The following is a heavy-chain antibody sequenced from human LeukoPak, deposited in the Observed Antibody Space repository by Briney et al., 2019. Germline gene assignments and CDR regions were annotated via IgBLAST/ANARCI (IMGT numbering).Heavy chain of an antibody. D-gene: IGHD3-22*01. CDR2: ISTSGSTI. CDR3: ARATYDSSGYYYFDY. Sequence: GGSLRLSCAASGFTFSSYDMNWLRQAPGKGLEWVSYISTSGSTIYYADSVKGRFTISRDNAKNSLYLQMNSLRAEDTAVYYCARATYDSSGYYYFDYWGQGTLGTVSS. CDR1: GFTFSSYD. V-gene: IGHV3-48*03. J-gene: IGHJ4*02.